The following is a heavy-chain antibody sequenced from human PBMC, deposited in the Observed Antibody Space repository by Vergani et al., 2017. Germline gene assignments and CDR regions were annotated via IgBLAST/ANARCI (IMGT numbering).Heavy chain of an antibody. CDR1: GAPISYWC. CDR2: LCPSGST. Sequence: QLQLQESGPGLVKTSETLSLTCSASGAPISYWCWSWLRQPAGKGLEWIGRLCPSGSTNYKPSLKSRVTMSIDTSKNQFSLKLTSVTAADTAVYYCATIGYRRWGYYFDYWGQGTLVTVSS. V-gene: IGHV4-4*07. D-gene: IGHD2-2*02. CDR3: ATIGYRRWGYYFDY. J-gene: IGHJ4*02.